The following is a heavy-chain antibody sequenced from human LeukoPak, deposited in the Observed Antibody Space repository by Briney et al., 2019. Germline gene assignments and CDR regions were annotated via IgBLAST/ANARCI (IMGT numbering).Heavy chain of an antibody. D-gene: IGHD3-9*01. CDR3: ASPPILTGAAFDI. J-gene: IGHJ3*02. V-gene: IGHV3-30-3*01. CDR2: ISYDGSNK. CDR1: GFTFSSYA. Sequence: PGGSLRLSCAASGFTFSSYAMHWVRQAPGKGLEWVAVISYDGSNKHYADSVKGRFTISRDNSKNTLYLQMNSLRAEDTAVYYCASPPILTGAAFDIWGQGTMVTVSS.